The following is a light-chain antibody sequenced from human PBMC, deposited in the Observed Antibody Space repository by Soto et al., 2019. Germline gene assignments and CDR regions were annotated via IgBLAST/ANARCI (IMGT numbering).Light chain of an antibody. CDR1: QYINTR. CDR2: GAS. CDR3: QQYGSLIT. Sequence: EIVLTQSPATLSSFPGDRVTLSCRASQYINTRLAWYQHRPGQAPRLLIYGASSRATGIPDRFSGSGSGTDFTLTISRLEPEDFAVYYCQQYGSLITFGQGTRLEIK. J-gene: IGKJ5*01. V-gene: IGKV3-20*01.